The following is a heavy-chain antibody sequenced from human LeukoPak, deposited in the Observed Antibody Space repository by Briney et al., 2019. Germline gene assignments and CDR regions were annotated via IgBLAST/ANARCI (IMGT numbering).Heavy chain of an antibody. CDR2: IYYSGST. CDR1: GGSISSYY. V-gene: IGHV4-59*01. Sequence: SETLSLTCTVSGGSISSYYWSWIRQPPGKGLEWIGYIYYSGSTNYNPSLKSRVTISVDTSKNQFSLKLSSVTAADTAVYYCAREQARYCSGGSCFEDAFDIWGQGTMVTVSS. D-gene: IGHD2-15*01. J-gene: IGHJ3*02. CDR3: AREQARYCSGGSCFEDAFDI.